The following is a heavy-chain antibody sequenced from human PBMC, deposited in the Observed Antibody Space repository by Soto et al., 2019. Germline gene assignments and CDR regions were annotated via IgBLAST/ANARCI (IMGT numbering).Heavy chain of an antibody. CDR1: GFIFNSYS. J-gene: IGHJ4*02. CDR3: GSSASPDAY. Sequence: EVRLVESGGGLVQPGGSLRLSCVASGFIFNSYSMNWVRQAPGKGLEWISYINSGSTSVFYADSVKGRFTISRDNAKNSLYLQMNSLRAEDTAVYYCGSSASPDAYWGQGTLVTVSS. D-gene: IGHD3-22*01. CDR2: INSGSTSV. V-gene: IGHV3-48*01.